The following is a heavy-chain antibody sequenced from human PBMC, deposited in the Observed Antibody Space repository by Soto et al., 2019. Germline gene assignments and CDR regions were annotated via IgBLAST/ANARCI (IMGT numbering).Heavy chain of an antibody. Sequence: SETLSLTCTVSGGSISSSGYYWSWIRQHPGKGLGWVGYIYYTGRTYYNPSLKSRVAISVDTSKKQFSLELSSVTAADTAVYFCARFSQTEIDSRGYFLFDSWGQGTLVTVSS. V-gene: IGHV4-31*03. D-gene: IGHD3-22*01. J-gene: IGHJ4*02. CDR1: GGSISSSGYY. CDR2: IYYTGRT. CDR3: ARFSQTEIDSRGYFLFDS.